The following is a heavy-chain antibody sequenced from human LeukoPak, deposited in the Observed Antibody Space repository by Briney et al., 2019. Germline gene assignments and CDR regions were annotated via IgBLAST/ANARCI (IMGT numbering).Heavy chain of an antibody. V-gene: IGHV3-23*01. CDR2: ISASGGST. Sequence: PGGSLRLSCAASGFTFSSYAMTWVRRAPGKGLEWVSAISASGGSTHYADSVKGRFTISRDDSKNTLYLQMNSLRAEDTAVYYCATHPRQWSVPEYFQHWGQGTLVTVSS. CDR1: GFTFSSYA. D-gene: IGHD6-19*01. CDR3: ATHPRQWSVPEYFQH. J-gene: IGHJ1*01.